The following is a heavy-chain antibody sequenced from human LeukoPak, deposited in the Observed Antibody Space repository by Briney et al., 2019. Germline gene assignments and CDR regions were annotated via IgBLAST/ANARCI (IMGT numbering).Heavy chain of an antibody. D-gene: IGHD1-26*01. CDR3: ARSVGAFDI. CDR2: IYYSGST. CDR1: GGSISSSSYY. Sequence: PSETLSLTCTVSGGSISSSSYYWGWIRQPPGKGLEWIGSIYYSGSTYYNPSPKSRVTISVDTSKNQFSLKLSSVTAADTAMYYCARSVGAFDIWGQGTMVTVSS. V-gene: IGHV4-39*01. J-gene: IGHJ3*02.